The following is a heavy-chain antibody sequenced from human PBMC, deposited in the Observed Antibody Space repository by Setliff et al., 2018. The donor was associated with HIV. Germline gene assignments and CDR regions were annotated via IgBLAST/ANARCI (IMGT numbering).Heavy chain of an antibody. J-gene: IGHJ4*02. CDR2: LSGSGDST. D-gene: IGHD3-22*01. V-gene: IGHV3-23*01. CDR1: GFTFSNYA. Sequence: PGESLKISCAASGFTFSNYAVTWVRQAPGKGLEWVSSLSGSGDSTYYADSVKGRFTISRDNSKNTLYLQMNSLRAEDTAVYYCAKEPSYYYDSSGYSGIAHWGQGTLVTVSS. CDR3: AKEPSYYYDSSGYSGIAH.